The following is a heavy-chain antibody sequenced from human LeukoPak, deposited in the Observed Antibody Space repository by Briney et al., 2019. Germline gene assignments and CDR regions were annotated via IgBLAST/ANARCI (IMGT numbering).Heavy chain of an antibody. CDR1: GFTFSSYT. CDR2: ITSSSSYI. CDR3: ARHVVGVGFDY. J-gene: IGHJ4*02. V-gene: IGHV3-21*01. Sequence: GGSLRLSCAASGFTFSSYTMNWVRQAPGKGLEWVSSITSSSSYIYYADSVKGRFTISRDNAKNSLYLQVNSLRAEDTAVYYCARHVVGVGFDYWGQGTLVTVSS. D-gene: IGHD3-22*01.